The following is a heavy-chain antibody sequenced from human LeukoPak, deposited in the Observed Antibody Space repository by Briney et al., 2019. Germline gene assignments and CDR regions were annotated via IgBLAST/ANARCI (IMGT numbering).Heavy chain of an antibody. D-gene: IGHD6-19*01. Sequence: GGSLRLSCAVSGFTFSDYSMTWVRQAPGKGLEWVGRIKSKTDGGTTDYAAPVKGRFTVSRDDSRNTLFLQMDSLKTEDTAVYYCSTTLAGLYYFDSWGQGTLVTVSS. J-gene: IGHJ4*02. CDR1: GFTFSDYS. V-gene: IGHV3-15*01. CDR3: STTLAGLYYFDS. CDR2: IKSKTDGGTT.